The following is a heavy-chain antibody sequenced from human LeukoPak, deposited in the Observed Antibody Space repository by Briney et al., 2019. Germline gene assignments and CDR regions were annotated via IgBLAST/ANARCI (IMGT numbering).Heavy chain of an antibody. V-gene: IGHV1-46*01. D-gene: IGHD6-13*01. J-gene: IGHJ6*03. Sequence: ASVKVSCKASGYTFTSYYMHWVRQAPGQGLEWMGIINPSGGSTSYAQKFQGRVTMTRDMSTSTVYMELSSLRSEDTAVYYCARDPGIAAAGTFTYYYYYMDVWGKGTTVTVSS. CDR2: INPSGGST. CDR3: ARDPGIAAAGTFTYYYYYMDV. CDR1: GYTFTSYY.